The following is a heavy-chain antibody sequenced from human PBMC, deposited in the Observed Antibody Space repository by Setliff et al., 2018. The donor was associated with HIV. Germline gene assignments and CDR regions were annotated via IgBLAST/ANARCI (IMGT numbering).Heavy chain of an antibody. CDR3: ARGADGDYRYYMDV. CDR2: ISAYNGKT. Sequence: ASVKVSCKASGFPFSSYGISWVRQAPGQGLEWMGWISAYNGKTEYAQNFQGRVTITADVSTSTIYMELSSLTSEDTAVYYCARGADGDYRYYMDVWGRGTTVTVSS. V-gene: IGHV1-18*01. CDR1: GFPFSSYG. D-gene: IGHD4-17*01. J-gene: IGHJ6*03.